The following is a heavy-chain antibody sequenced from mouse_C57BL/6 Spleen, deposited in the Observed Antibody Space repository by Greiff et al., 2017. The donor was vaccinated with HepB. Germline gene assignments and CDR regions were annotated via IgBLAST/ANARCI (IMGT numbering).Heavy chain of an antibody. CDR2: INYDGSST. CDR3: ARARLLLGFDY. CDR1: GFTFSDYY. Sequence: EVHLVESEGGLVQPGSSMKLSCTASGFTFSDYYMAWVRQVPEKGLEWVANINYDGSSTYYLDSLKSRFIISRDNAKNILYLQMSSLKSEDTATYYCARARLLLGFDYWGQGTTLTVSS. V-gene: IGHV5-16*01. J-gene: IGHJ2*01. D-gene: IGHD2-1*01.